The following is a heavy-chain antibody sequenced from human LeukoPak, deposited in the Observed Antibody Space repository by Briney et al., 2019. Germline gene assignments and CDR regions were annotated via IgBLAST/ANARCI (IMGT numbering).Heavy chain of an antibody. CDR1: GFTFSSYS. CDR3: ARLTPTQGYFDY. CDR2: ISSSSSYI. V-gene: IGHV3-21*01. J-gene: IGHJ4*02. D-gene: IGHD2-15*01. Sequence: GGSLRLSCAASGFTFSSYSMNWVRQAPGKGLEWVSSISSSSSYIYYADSVKGRFTISRDNAKNSLYLQMNSLRAEDTAVYYCARLTPTQGYFDYWGQGTLVTVSS.